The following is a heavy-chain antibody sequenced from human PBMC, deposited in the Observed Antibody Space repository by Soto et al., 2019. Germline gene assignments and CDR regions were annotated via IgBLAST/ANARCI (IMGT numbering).Heavy chain of an antibody. CDR3: ARAEDGYLVGVYFDY. CDR2: ISYDGSNK. D-gene: IGHD3-3*01. J-gene: IGHJ4*02. CDR1: GFTFSSYA. V-gene: IGHV3-30-3*01. Sequence: QVQLVESGGGVVQPGRSLRLSCAASGFTFSSYAMHWVRQAPGKGLEWVAVISYDGSNKYYADSVKGRFTISRDNSKNTLYLQMNSLRAEDTAVYYCARAEDGYLVGVYFDYWGQGTLVTVSS.